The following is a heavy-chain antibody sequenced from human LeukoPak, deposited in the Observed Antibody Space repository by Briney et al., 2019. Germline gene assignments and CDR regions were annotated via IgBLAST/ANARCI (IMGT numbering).Heavy chain of an antibody. CDR3: AKVRSSSWYYRVFTTFDY. CDR2: IRYDGSNK. CDR1: GFTFSSYG. D-gene: IGHD6-13*01. V-gene: IGHV3-30*02. Sequence: GGSLRLSCAASGFTFSSYGMHWVRQAPGKGLEWVAFIRYDGSNKYYADSVKGRFTISRDNSKNTLYLQMNSLRAEDTAVYYCAKVRSSSWYYRVFTTFDYWGQGTLVTVSS. J-gene: IGHJ4*02.